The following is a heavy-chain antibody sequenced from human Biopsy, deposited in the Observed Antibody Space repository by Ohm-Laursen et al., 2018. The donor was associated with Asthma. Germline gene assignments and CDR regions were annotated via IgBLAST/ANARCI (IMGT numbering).Heavy chain of an antibody. CDR1: GFSFGSYG. Sequence: SLRLSCAASGFSFGSYGMHWVRQAPGKGLEWVAVISYDGSKKEYGDSVKGRFTISRDNSKDTVYLQMNSLRAEDTAVYYCAKGRYKWNDGYYGLDVWGQGTTVTVS. CDR3: AKGRYKWNDGYYGLDV. CDR2: ISYDGSKK. D-gene: IGHD1-20*01. J-gene: IGHJ6*02. V-gene: IGHV3-30*18.